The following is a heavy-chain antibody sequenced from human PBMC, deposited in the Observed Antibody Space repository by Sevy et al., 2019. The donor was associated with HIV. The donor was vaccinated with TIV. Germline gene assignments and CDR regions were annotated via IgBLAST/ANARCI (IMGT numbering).Heavy chain of an antibody. V-gene: IGHV3-64*02. CDR2: INSNGVTT. D-gene: IGHD3-3*01. CDR3: ARRDAFWSGYADY. J-gene: IGHJ4*02. CDR1: GFTFSSYA. Sequence: GGSLRLSCAASGFTFSSYAMHWVRQAPGKGLECVAAINSNGVTTYYADSVKGRFTISRDNSKNTLYLQMGSLRAEDMAEYYWARRDAFWSGYADYWGQGTVVTVSS.